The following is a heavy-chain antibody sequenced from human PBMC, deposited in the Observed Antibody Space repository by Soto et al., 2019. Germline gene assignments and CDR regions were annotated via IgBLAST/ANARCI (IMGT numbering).Heavy chain of an antibody. CDR2: FGRVGDR. J-gene: IGHJ4*02. Sequence: SGGSLRLSCAASGFTFRIFDMHWVRQATGEGLEWVSGFGRVGDRYYSDSVKGRFTVSRDDVNNFLYLQMNSLTAGDSAVYYCARRYCFAGDCPGIGFDYWGQGILVTVSS. CDR3: ARRYCFAGDCPGIGFDY. CDR1: GFTFRIFD. D-gene: IGHD2-21*02. V-gene: IGHV3-13*01.